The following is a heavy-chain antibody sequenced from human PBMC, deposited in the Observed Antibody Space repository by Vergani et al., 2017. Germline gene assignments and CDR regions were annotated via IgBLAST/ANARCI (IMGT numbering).Heavy chain of an antibody. CDR2: ISGPGLST. J-gene: IGHJ5*02. CDR3: AKDQRGGGNYGWFDP. D-gene: IGHD3-10*01. Sequence: EVQVVESGGGLIKPGGSLRLSCVVSGITFKNAWINWVRQAPGRGLAWVSSISGPGLSTYYADSVKGRFSISRDNSRDTLYLQMNSLRADDTALYYCAKDQRGGGNYGWFDPWGQGALVTVSP. CDR1: GITFKNAW. V-gene: IGHV3-23*04.